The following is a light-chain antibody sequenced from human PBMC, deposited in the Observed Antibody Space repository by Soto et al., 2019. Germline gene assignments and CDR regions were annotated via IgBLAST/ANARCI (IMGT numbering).Light chain of an antibody. CDR1: QSVSDN. CDR3: QQYNDWPYT. J-gene: IGKJ2*01. V-gene: IGKV3-15*01. CDR2: GAS. Sequence: EIVVTQSPATLSVSLGERATLSCRARQSVSDNLAWYQQKPGQAPRLLIHGASTRATGIPARFSGSGYGREFTLTISSLQSEDVAVHHCQQYNDWPYTFGQGTKLEIK.